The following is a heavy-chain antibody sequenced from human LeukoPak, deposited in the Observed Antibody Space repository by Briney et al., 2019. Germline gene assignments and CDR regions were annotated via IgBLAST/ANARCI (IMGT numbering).Heavy chain of an antibody. J-gene: IGHJ3*02. CDR1: GGSFSGYY. Sequence: PSETLSLTCAVYGGSFSGYYWSWIRQPPGKGLEWIGEINHSGSTNYNPSLKGRVTISVDTSKNQFSLKLSSVTAADTAVYYCARARRGYAFDIWGQGTMVTVSS. CDR2: INHSGST. D-gene: IGHD3-10*01. V-gene: IGHV4-34*01. CDR3: ARARRGYAFDI.